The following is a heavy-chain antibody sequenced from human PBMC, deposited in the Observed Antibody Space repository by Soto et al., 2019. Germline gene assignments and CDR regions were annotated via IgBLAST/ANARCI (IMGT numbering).Heavy chain of an antibody. V-gene: IGHV1-8*01. CDR1: GYTFTSYD. D-gene: IGHD3-9*01. CDR3: ARVHYDILTGYSPHKY. J-gene: IGHJ4*02. CDR2: MNPNSGNT. Sequence: ASVKVSCKASGYTFTSYDINWVRQATGQGLEWMGWMNPNSGNTGYAQKFQGRVTMTRNTSISTAYMELSSLRSEDTAVYYCARVHYDILTGYSPHKYWGQGTLVTVSS.